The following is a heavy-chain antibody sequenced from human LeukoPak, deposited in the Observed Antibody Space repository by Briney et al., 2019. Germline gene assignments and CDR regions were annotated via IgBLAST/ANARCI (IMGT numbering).Heavy chain of an antibody. CDR2: ICGSGGST. V-gene: IGHV3-23*01. Sequence: GGSLRLSCAASGFTLSSYAMSWVRQAPGKGLEWVSAICGSGGSTYYADSVKGRFTISRDNSNSTLYLQMNSLRADDTAVYYCAKAFLGVATTTNFDYWGQGTLVTVSS. CDR3: AKAFLGVATTTNFDY. J-gene: IGHJ4*02. CDR1: GFTLSSYA. D-gene: IGHD3-3*01.